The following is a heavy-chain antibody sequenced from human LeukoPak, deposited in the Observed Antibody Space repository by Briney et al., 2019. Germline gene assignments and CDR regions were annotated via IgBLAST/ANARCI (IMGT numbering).Heavy chain of an antibody. D-gene: IGHD3-10*01. Sequence: GGSLRLSCAASGFTFSSYAMHWVRQAPGKGLEWVAVISYDGSNKYYADSVKGRFTISRDNSKNTLYLQMNSLRAEDTAVYYCAREGAPYGSGSHQAYWGQGTLVTVSS. CDR3: AREGAPYGSGSHQAY. V-gene: IGHV3-30-3*01. CDR2: ISYDGSNK. CDR1: GFTFSSYA. J-gene: IGHJ4*02.